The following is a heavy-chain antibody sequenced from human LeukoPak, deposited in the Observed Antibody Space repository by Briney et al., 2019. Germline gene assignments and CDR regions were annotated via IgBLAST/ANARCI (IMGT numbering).Heavy chain of an antibody. J-gene: IGHJ4*02. CDR1: GGTFSSYA. Sequence: ASVKVSCKASGGTFSSYAISWVRQAPGQGLEWMGGIIPIFGTANYAQKFQGRVTITADESTGTAYMELSSLRSEDTAVYYCAIAGIAADGFWSRPHYFDYWGQGTLVTVSS. CDR3: AIAGIAADGFWSRPHYFDY. V-gene: IGHV1-69*13. D-gene: IGHD6-13*01. CDR2: IIPIFGTA.